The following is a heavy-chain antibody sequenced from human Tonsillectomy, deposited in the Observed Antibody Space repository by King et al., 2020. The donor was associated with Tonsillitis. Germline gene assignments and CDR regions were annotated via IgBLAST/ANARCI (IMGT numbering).Heavy chain of an antibody. D-gene: IGHD2-15*01. CDR2: IYPDDSDT. CDR3: ARSPYGCSGGSCYSISGFDY. CDR1: GYSFTNYW. J-gene: IGHJ4*02. Sequence: QLVQSGAEVKKPGESLKISCKGSGYSFTNYWIGWVRQMPGKGLEWMGIIYPDDSDTRYSPSFQGQVTFSADKSISTVYLQRSSLKASDTATYYCARSPYGCSGGSCYSISGFDYWGQGTLVTVSS. V-gene: IGHV5-51*01.